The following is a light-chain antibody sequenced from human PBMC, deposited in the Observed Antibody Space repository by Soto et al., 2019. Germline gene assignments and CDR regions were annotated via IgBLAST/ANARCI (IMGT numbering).Light chain of an antibody. CDR2: GAS. Sequence: EIGLTQSPGTLSWSPGERATLSCRARQSVSSSYLAWYQQKPGQAPRLLIYGASRRATGIPDRYSGSGSGADLPLTISKLEPEDFAVYCWQLDGISPLYTFREGPRQDIK. J-gene: IGKJ2*01. V-gene: IGKV3-20*01. CDR3: QLDGISPLYT. CDR1: QSVSSSY.